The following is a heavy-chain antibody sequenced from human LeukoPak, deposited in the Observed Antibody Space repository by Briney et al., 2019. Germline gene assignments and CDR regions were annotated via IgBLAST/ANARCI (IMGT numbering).Heavy chain of an antibody. Sequence: SETLSLTCTVSGGSISSGGYYWSWIRQHPGKGLEWIGYIYYSGSTYYNPSLKSRVTISVDTSKNQFSLKLSSVTAADTAVYYCARATVSYCSSTSCYTAGHNWFDPWGQGTLVTVSS. D-gene: IGHD2-2*02. V-gene: IGHV4-31*03. CDR1: GGSISSGGYY. J-gene: IGHJ5*02. CDR3: ARATVSYCSSTSCYTAGHNWFDP. CDR2: IYYSGST.